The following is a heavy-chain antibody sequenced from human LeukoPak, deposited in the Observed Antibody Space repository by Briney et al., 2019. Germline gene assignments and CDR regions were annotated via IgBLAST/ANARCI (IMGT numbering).Heavy chain of an antibody. CDR1: GGTFSSYA. Sequence: ASVKVSCTASGGTFSSYAISWVRQAPGQGLEWMGGIIPIFGTANYAQKFQGRVTITADESTSTAYMELSSLRSEDTAVYYCARGHDYGDYVGYFDYWGQGTLVTVSS. V-gene: IGHV1-69*13. D-gene: IGHD4-17*01. CDR3: ARGHDYGDYVGYFDY. CDR2: IIPIFGTA. J-gene: IGHJ4*02.